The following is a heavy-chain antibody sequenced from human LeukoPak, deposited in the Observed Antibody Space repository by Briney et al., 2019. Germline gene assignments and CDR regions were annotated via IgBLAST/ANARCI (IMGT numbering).Heavy chain of an antibody. D-gene: IGHD2-21*01. CDR3: ATCIVVIGIWAPFDY. J-gene: IGHJ4*02. V-gene: IGHV3-30*14. Sequence: PGRSLRLSCVASGFTFSSYAMHWVRQAPGKGLEWVVVISYDGTNKYYADSVKGRFTISRDNSKNTVFLQMSSLRAEDTAVYYCATCIVVIGIWAPFDYWGQGSLVTVSS. CDR2: ISYDGTNK. CDR1: GFTFSSYA.